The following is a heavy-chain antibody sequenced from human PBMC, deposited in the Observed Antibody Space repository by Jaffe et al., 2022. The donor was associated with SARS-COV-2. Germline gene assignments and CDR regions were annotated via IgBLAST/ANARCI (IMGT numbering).Heavy chain of an antibody. Sequence: QLQLQESGPGLVKPSETLSLTCTVSGGSISSSSYYWGWIRQPPGKGLEWIGSIYYSGSTYYNPSLKSRVTISVDTSKNQFSLKLSSVTAADTAVYYCASTMVRGEGRFDPWGQGTLVTVSS. D-gene: IGHD3-10*01. J-gene: IGHJ5*02. CDR2: IYYSGST. V-gene: IGHV4-39*01. CDR1: GGSISSSSYY. CDR3: ASTMVRGEGRFDP.